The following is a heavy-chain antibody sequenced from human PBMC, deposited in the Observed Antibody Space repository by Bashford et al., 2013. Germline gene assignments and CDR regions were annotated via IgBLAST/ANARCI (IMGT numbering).Heavy chain of an antibody. V-gene: IGHV1-69*13. CDR2: IIPIFGTA. CDR1: GGTFSSYA. Sequence: SVKVSCKASGGTFSSYAISWVRQAPGQGLEWMGGIIPIFGTANYAQKFQGRVTITADESTSTAYMELSSLRSEDTAVYYCARVHHHDNWNYGGVDYWGQGTLVTVSS. J-gene: IGHJ4*02. D-gene: IGHD1-7*01. CDR3: ARVHHHDNWNYGGVDY.